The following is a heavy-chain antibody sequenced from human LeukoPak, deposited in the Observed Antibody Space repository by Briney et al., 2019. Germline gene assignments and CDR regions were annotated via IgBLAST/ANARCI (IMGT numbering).Heavy chain of an antibody. CDR2: ISGSGGST. V-gene: IGHV3-53*01. CDR3: AMRKYSSGSTSSDY. CDR1: GFAVITTY. J-gene: IGHJ4*02. D-gene: IGHD6-19*01. Sequence: GGSLRLSCAASGFAVITTYMSWVRQAPGKGLEWVSAISGSGGSTYYADSVKGRFTISRDNSKNTLYLQMNSLRAEDTAVYYCAMRKYSSGSTSSDYWGQGTLVTVSS.